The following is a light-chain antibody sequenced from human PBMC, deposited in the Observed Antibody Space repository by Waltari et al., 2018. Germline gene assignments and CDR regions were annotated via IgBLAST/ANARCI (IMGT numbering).Light chain of an antibody. CDR3: SSYTNRATLRV. CDR1: SSDIGNYNY. CDR2: EVR. V-gene: IGLV2-14*01. Sequence: QSALAQPASVSGSPGQSIAISCTGTSSDIGNYNYVPWYQQHPGKAPKPILYEVRDRPSGVSRRFSGSKSGNKATLTISGLQADDEADYYCSSYTNRATLRVFGTGTKVTVL. J-gene: IGLJ1*01.